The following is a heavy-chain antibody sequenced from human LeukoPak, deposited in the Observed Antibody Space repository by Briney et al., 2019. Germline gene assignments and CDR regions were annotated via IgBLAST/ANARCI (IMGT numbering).Heavy chain of an antibody. CDR3: ARTNSFDY. J-gene: IGHJ4*02. CDR1: GFTFSSYA. Sequence: PGGSLRLSCAASGFTFSSYAMSWVRQAPGKGLEWVAVIWYDGSNKYYADSVRGRFTISRDISKNTLYLQMNSLRAEDTAVYYCARTNSFDYWGQGTLVTVSS. CDR2: IWYDGSNK. V-gene: IGHV3-33*08.